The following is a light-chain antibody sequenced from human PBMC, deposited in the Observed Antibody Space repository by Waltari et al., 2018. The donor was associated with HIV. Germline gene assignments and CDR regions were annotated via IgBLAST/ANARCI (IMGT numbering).Light chain of an antibody. CDR1: RVISVGANR. V-gene: IGLV5-45*01. J-gene: IGLJ3*02. Sequence: QAVLTQPASLSASPGASASLTCSLRRVISVGANRVSWYQQSPGAPPRYLLRYTSDSDTQRGAGVPSRFSGSSEYSANEGILRISGLRTEDEAAYCCMVGHGGVWVFGGGTHLTVL. CDR2: YTSDSDT. CDR3: MVGHGGVWV.